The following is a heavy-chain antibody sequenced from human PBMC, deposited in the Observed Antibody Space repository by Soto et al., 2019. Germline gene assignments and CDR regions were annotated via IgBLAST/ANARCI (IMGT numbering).Heavy chain of an antibody. CDR3: PKGGISSDGLEY. J-gene: IGHJ4*02. Sequence: EVQLLESGGGLVQGGGSLRLSCAGSGFTFSTNDMSWARQAPGKGLEGGSSITYSGSSTYYADSVKGRFTISSDNSQNNLTLQLNSLRAEDTAVYYFPKGGISSDGLEYWGPGTLLPVSS. D-gene: IGHD6-13*01. CDR1: GFTFSTND. CDR2: ITYSGSST. V-gene: IGHV3-23*01.